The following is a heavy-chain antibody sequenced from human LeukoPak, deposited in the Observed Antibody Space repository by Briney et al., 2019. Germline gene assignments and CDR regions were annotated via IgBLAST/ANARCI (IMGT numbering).Heavy chain of an antibody. V-gene: IGHV3-30*18. CDR2: ISYDGGNK. J-gene: IGHJ6*02. CDR1: GFPFSSYG. Sequence: QPGRSLRLSCAASGFPFSSYGMHWVRQAPGKGLEWVSYISYDGGNKYYADSVKGRFTISRDNSKKTLYLQMNSLRGDDTGMYFCAKDSSSSNCYYGLDVWGQGTTVTVSS. CDR3: AKDSSSSNCYYGLDV. D-gene: IGHD6-13*01.